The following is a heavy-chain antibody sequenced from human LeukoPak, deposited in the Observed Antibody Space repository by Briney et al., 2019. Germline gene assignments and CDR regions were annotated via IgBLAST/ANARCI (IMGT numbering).Heavy chain of an antibody. J-gene: IGHJ3*02. Sequence: PSETLSLTCAVYGGSFSGYYWSWIRQPPGKGLEWIGEINHSGSTSYNPSLKSRVTISVDTSKNQFSLKLSSVTAADTAVYYCARAGYSITTIDAFDIWGQGTMVTVSS. CDR3: ARAGYSITTIDAFDI. D-gene: IGHD6-13*01. CDR2: INHSGST. CDR1: GGSFSGYY. V-gene: IGHV4-34*01.